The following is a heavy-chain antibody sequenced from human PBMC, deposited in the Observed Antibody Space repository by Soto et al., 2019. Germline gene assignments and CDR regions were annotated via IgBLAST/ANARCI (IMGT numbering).Heavy chain of an antibody. CDR3: ARGRRYGILTGYYAFDI. V-gene: IGHV4-30-4*01. J-gene: IGHJ3*02. D-gene: IGHD3-9*01. CDR1: GGSISSGDYY. Sequence: SETLSLTCTVSGGSISSGDYYWSWIRQPPGKGLEWIGYIYYSGSTYYNPSLKSRVTISVATSKNQFSLKLSSVTAADTAVYYCARGRRYGILTGYYAFDIWGQGTMVTVSS. CDR2: IYYSGST.